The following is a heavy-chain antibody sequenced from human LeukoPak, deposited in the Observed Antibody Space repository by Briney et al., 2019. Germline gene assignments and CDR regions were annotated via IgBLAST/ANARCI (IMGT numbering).Heavy chain of an antibody. CDR2: ISWNSGSI. Sequence: PGRSLRLSCAASGFTFDDYAMHWVRQAPGKGLEWVSGISWNSGSIGYADSVKGRFTISRDNAKNSLYLQMNSLRAEDTAVYYCARDPGYSYGLYYYGMDVWGQGTTVTVSS. D-gene: IGHD5-18*01. CDR3: ARDPGYSYGLYYYGMDV. J-gene: IGHJ6*02. CDR1: GFTFDDYA. V-gene: IGHV3-9*01.